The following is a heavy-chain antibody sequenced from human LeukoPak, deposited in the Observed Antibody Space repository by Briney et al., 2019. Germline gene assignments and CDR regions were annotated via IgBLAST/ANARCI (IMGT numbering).Heavy chain of an antibody. D-gene: IGHD3-9*01. V-gene: IGHV3-23*01. Sequence: GGSLRLSCAASGFTFNSYAMSWVRQAPGRGLELVSAISGGGGDTYYGDSVKGRFTISRDNSKNTLYLQMSSLRVEDTAVYFCAKDLTGNTRPSFDYWGQGTLVTVSS. CDR3: AKDLTGNTRPSFDY. CDR1: GFTFNSYA. CDR2: ISGGGGDT. J-gene: IGHJ4*02.